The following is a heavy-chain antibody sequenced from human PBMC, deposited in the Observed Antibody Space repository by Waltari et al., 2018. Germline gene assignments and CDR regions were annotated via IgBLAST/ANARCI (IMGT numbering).Heavy chain of an antibody. CDR2: IYYNGNI. CDR1: GDSISNDNYH. CDR3: TTEYSSSSAY. J-gene: IGHJ4*02. D-gene: IGHD6-6*01. V-gene: IGHV4-39*02. Sequence: QLQLQESGPGLVKPSETLSLTCTVSGDSISNDNYHWAWVRKPPGKGLEWIGSIYYNGNIYYSPSLKSRVTISVDTSKNQFSLRLSSVTAADTAVYYCTTEYSSSSAYWGQGTLVTVSS.